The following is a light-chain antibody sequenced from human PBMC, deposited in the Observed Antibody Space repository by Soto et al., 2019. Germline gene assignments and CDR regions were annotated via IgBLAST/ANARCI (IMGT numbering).Light chain of an antibody. CDR2: HVS. CDR3: SSHAGGHTWV. V-gene: IGLV2-8*01. Sequence: QPVLTQPPSASGSPGQSVTISCTGTSSDVGGYDRVSWFQQHPGKAPKLMVYHVSARPSGVPDRFSGSKSGNTASLTVSGLQAEDEADYYCSSHAGGHTWVFGGGTKLTVL. CDR1: SSDVGGYDR. J-gene: IGLJ3*02.